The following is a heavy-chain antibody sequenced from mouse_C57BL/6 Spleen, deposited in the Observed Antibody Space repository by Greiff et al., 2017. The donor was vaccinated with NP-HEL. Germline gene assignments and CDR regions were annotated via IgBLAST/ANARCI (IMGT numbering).Heavy chain of an antibody. CDR3: ARYEGGREFAY. J-gene: IGHJ3*01. V-gene: IGHV7-3*01. CDR2: IRNKANGYTT. CDR1: GFTFTDYY. Sequence: EVKLVESGGGLVQPGGSLSLSCAASGFTFTDYYMSWVRQPPGKALEWLGFIRNKANGYTTEYSASVKGRFTISRDNSQSILYLQMNALRAEDSATYYCARYEGGREFAYWGQGTLVTVSA. D-gene: IGHD3-3*01.